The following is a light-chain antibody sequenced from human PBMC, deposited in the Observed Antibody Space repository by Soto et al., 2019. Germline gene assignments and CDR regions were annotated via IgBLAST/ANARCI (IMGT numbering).Light chain of an antibody. CDR3: QHYDTFSWT. Sequence: DIQLTQSPSTLSASVVDRVTITCRASQDIDISLAWFQQRPGQAPKLLIFADSGLASGVPSTFSGSGSGTEFTLTIGSVQPDDFATYFCQHYDTFSWTFGQGTKVDIK. V-gene: IGKV1-5*01. CDR2: ADS. CDR1: QDIDIS. J-gene: IGKJ1*01.